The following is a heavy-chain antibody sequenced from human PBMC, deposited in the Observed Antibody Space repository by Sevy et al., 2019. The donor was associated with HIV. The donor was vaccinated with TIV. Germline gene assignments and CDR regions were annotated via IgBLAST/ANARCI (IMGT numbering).Heavy chain of an antibody. CDR3: ATPFLMGNRYYYYGMDV. Sequence: ASVTVSCKVSGYTLTELSMHWVRQAPGKGLEWMGGFDPEDGETIYAQKFQGRVTMTEDTSTDTAYMELSSLRSEDTAVYYCATPFLMGNRYYYYGMDVWGQGTTVTVSS. CDR2: FDPEDGET. V-gene: IGHV1-24*01. D-gene: IGHD3-3*02. J-gene: IGHJ6*02. CDR1: GYTLTELS.